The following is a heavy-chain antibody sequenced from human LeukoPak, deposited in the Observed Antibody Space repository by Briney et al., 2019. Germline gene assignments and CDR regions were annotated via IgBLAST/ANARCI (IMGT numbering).Heavy chain of an antibody. Sequence: GGSLRLSCAASGFTFSSYAMSWVRQAPGKGLEWVSAISGSGGSTYYADSVKGRFTISRDNSKNTLYLQMNSLRAEDTAVYYCAKDDIVVVPAAPKVPYYYYYGTDVWGQGTTVTVSS. J-gene: IGHJ6*02. V-gene: IGHV3-23*01. CDR1: GFTFSSYA. D-gene: IGHD2-2*01. CDR3: AKDDIVVVPAAPKVPYYYYYGTDV. CDR2: ISGSGGST.